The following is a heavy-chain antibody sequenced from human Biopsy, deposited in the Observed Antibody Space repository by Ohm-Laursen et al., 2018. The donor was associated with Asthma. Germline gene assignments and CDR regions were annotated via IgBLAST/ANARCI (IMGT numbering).Heavy chain of an antibody. V-gene: IGHV4-59*01. J-gene: IGHJ4*02. CDR1: PGSINDYY. CDR2: VHSTGST. Sequence: SETLSLTCTVSPGSINDYYWNWIRQFPGKGLEWIGYVHSTGSTRFNPSLKSRLTISVDTSDDQVSLKLTSVTAADTAVYYCARATSTWSQSGPHYFDHWGQGTLVTVSS. D-gene: IGHD6-13*01. CDR3: ARATSTWSQSGPHYFDH.